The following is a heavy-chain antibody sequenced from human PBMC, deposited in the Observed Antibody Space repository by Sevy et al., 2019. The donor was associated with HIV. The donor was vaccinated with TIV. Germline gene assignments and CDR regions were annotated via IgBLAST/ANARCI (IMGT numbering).Heavy chain of an antibody. CDR3: ARLFSCGGDCYYLDY. D-gene: IGHD2-21*02. J-gene: IGHJ4*02. CDR2: ISYDGSSH. V-gene: IGHV3-30-3*01. CDR1: EFMFSTYA. Sequence: GGSLRLSCAASEFMFSTYAMHWVRQAPGKGLEWVAVISYDGSSHYYADSVKGRFTISRDNSKNTLFLQMNSLRLEDTAVYFCARLFSCGGDCYYLDYWGQGALVTVSS.